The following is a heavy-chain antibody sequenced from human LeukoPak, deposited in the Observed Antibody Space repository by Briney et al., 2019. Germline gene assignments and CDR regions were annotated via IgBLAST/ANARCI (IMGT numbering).Heavy chain of an antibody. D-gene: IGHD5-18*01. CDR1: GFTFSSYA. V-gene: IGHV3-48*04. J-gene: IGHJ6*04. CDR3: AREGDEYSYGV. CDR2: ISSSSTPI. Sequence: GGSLRLSCAAPGFTFSSYAMSWVRQAPGKGLEWVSYISSSSTPIHYADSVKGRFTISRDNAKNSLYLQMNSLRAEDTAVYYCAREGDEYSYGVWGKGTTVTVSS.